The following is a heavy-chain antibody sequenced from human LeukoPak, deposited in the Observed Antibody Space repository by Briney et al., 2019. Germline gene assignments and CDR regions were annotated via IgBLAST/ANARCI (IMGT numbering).Heavy chain of an antibody. D-gene: IGHD2-15*01. V-gene: IGHV1-69*04. Sequence: EASVKVSCKASGGTFSSYTISWVRQAPGQGVEWMGRIIPILGIANYAQKFQGRVTITADKSTSTAYMELSSLRSEDTAVYYCARDRDCSGGSCYEYSYYYYGMDVWGQGTTVTVSS. J-gene: IGHJ6*02. CDR3: ARDRDCSGGSCYEYSYYYYGMDV. CDR2: IIPILGIA. CDR1: GGTFSSYT.